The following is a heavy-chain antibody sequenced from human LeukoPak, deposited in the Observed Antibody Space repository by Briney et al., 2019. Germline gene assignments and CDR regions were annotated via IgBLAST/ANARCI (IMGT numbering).Heavy chain of an antibody. CDR1: GYTFTSYD. CDR3: ARGTTTGALDM. CDR2: INPNSGGT. J-gene: IGHJ3*02. D-gene: IGHD2/OR15-2a*01. V-gene: IGHV1-2*02. Sequence: ASVKVSCEASGYTFTSYDINWVRQATGQGLEWMGWINPNSGGTNYAQKFQGRVTMTRDTSISTAYMELSRLRSDDTAVYYCARGTTTGALDMWGQGTLVTVSP.